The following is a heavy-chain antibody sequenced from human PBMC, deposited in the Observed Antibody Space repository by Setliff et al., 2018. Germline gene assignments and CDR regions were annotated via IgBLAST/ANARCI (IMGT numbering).Heavy chain of an antibody. Sequence: SETLSLTCTVSGGSISSGIYYWSWIRQPAGKGLEWIGHIYTSGSTNYNPSLKSRVTISVDTSKNQFSLRLSSLTAADTAVYYCARAGPYYDFWSGYYRTMDVWGKGTTVTVSS. D-gene: IGHD3-3*01. CDR3: ARAGPYYDFWSGYYRTMDV. CDR1: GGSISSGIYY. J-gene: IGHJ6*03. CDR2: IYTSGST. V-gene: IGHV4-61*09.